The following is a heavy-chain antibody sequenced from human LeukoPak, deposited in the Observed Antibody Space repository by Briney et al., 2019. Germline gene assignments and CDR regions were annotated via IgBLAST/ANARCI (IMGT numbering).Heavy chain of an antibody. CDR3: AKDIHPGLDSGASCCFGY. D-gene: IGHD3-22*01. Sequence: ASVTVSRKTSVYTFSIHGITWVRQAPPPGLEWVGWVYGYHGNTNYAQSVQGRVTMTTDTSTNTAYMELRSLRSDDTAVYYCAKDIHPGLDSGASCCFGYWGQGTPVTVSS. J-gene: IGHJ4*02. CDR1: VYTFSIHG. CDR2: VYGYHGNT. V-gene: IGHV1-18*01.